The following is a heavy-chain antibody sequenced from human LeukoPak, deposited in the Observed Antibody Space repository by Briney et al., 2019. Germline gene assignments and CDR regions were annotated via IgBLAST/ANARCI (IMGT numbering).Heavy chain of an antibody. CDR1: GFSFSDYY. Sequence: KSGGSLRLSCAASGFSFSDYYMGWVRQPPGKGLEWVSYISTTTGYTNYADSVKGRFSISRDNAKTSLSLQMNSLRAEDTALYYCARARLATGYYFDCWGQGTLVTVSS. CDR3: ARARLATGYYFDC. J-gene: IGHJ4*02. V-gene: IGHV3-11*05. CDR2: ISTTTGYT. D-gene: IGHD3-9*01.